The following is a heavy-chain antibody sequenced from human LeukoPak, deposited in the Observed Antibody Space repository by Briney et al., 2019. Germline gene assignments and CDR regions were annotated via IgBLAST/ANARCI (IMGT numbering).Heavy chain of an antibody. J-gene: IGHJ4*02. CDR3: AKLSGYYLGTNFDY. CDR2: IWYDGSNK. V-gene: IGHV3-33*06. Sequence: GSLRLSCAASGFTFSSYGMHWVRQAPGKGLEWVAVIWYDGSNKYYADSVKGRFTISRDNSKNTLYLQMNSLRAEDTAVYYCAKLSGYYLGTNFDYWGQGTLVTVSS. CDR1: GFTFSSYG. D-gene: IGHD3-22*01.